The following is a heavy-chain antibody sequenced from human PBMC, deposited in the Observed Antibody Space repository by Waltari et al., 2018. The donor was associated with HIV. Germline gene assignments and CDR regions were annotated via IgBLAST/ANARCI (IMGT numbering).Heavy chain of an antibody. V-gene: IGHV3-30*04. D-gene: IGHD1-1*01. CDR1: RLPLRSNT. CDR2: ITWDGKE. CDR3: ARDGKSGSVDGFDI. Sequence: QVQLVESGGGVVQPGRSLRLSCAASRLPLRSNTMNWVRQAPGKGLEWVELITWDGKENHADSVKGRFTVSRDESRNILHLQMNSLRPEDTAVYYCARDGKSGSVDGFDIWGQGAMVTVSS. J-gene: IGHJ3*02.